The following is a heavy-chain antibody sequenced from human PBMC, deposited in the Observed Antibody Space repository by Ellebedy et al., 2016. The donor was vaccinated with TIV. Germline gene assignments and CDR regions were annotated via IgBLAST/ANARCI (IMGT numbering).Heavy chain of an antibody. V-gene: IGHV3-64D*06. CDR2: ITGDGGST. CDR3: VKAWGD. J-gene: IGHJ4*02. CDR1: GFTFSSYW. D-gene: IGHD3-16*01. Sequence: GESLKISCAASGFTFSSYWMHWVRQAPGKGLEYVSAITGDGGSTYYADSVKGRFTISRDNSKHTLYLQMSSLRAEDTAVYYCVKAWGDWGQGTLVTVSS.